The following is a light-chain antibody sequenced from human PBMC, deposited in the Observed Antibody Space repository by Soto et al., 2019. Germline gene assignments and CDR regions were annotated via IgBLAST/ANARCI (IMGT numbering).Light chain of an antibody. J-gene: IGKJ3*01. Sequence: EIVLTQSPGTLSLSPGERATLSCRASQSVSNTYLAWYQQKPGQAPRLLIYDASSRATGIPDRFSGSGSGTDFTLTISRLEPEDFAVYYCQQYGRSPFTFGPGTKVDIK. V-gene: IGKV3-20*01. CDR3: QQYGRSPFT. CDR1: QSVSNTY. CDR2: DAS.